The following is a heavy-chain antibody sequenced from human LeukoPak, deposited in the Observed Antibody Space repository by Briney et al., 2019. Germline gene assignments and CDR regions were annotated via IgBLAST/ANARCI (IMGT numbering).Heavy chain of an antibody. V-gene: IGHV6-1*01. CDR3: ASDPSYDQGLDY. CDR2: TYYRSKWVY. CDR1: GDSVCSNTAA. D-gene: IGHD3-3*01. Sequence: SQTLSHTCAISGDSVCSNTAAWYWIRQSPSRGLEWLGRTYYRSKWVYQYAESVRSRITINVDTSKNQFSLQLNSMTPEDTAVYYCASDPSYDQGLDYWGQGIPVTVSS. J-gene: IGHJ4*02.